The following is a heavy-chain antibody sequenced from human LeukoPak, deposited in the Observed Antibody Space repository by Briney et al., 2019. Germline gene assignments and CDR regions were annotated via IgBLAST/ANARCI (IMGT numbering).Heavy chain of an antibody. J-gene: IGHJ6*02. CDR1: GFIFSNYG. Sequence: PGGSLRLSCAASGFIFSNYGMHWVRQAPGKGLEWVAVIWYDGTKKYYADSVKGRFTISRDNSKNRVQLQMSSLRAEDTAMYYCARGWRMTTATFYYYGMDVWGQGTTVTVSS. V-gene: IGHV3-33*01. CDR2: IWYDGTKK. CDR3: ARGWRMTTATFYYYGMDV. D-gene: IGHD2/OR15-2a*01.